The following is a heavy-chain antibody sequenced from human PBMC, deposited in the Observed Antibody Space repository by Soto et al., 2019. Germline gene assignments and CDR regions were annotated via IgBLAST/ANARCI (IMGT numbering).Heavy chain of an antibody. V-gene: IGHV1-18*01. J-gene: IGHJ4*02. CDR3: ARGKHYDYVWGSYADY. Sequence: ASVKVSCKASGYTFTSYGISWVRQAPGQGLEWMGWISAYNGNTNYAQKLQGRVTMTTDTSTSTAYMKLRSLRSDDTAVYYCARGKHYDYVWGSYADYWGQGTLVTVSS. CDR1: GYTFTSYG. D-gene: IGHD3-16*01. CDR2: ISAYNGNT.